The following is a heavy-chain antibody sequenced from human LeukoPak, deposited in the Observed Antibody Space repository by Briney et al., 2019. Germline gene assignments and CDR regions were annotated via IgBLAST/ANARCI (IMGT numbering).Heavy chain of an antibody. CDR3: AKNVNIYSGSNLNS. V-gene: IGHV3-23*01. J-gene: IGHJ4*02. CDR2: IGAGGGTT. D-gene: IGHD1-26*01. Sequence: GRSLRLSCAASGFTFSDYAISWVRQAPGQGLEWVSAIGAGGGTTYYADSVKGRFTISRDNSKNTLYLQMNSLRADDTAVHYCAKNVNIYSGSNLNSWGQGTLVTVSS. CDR1: GFTFSDYA.